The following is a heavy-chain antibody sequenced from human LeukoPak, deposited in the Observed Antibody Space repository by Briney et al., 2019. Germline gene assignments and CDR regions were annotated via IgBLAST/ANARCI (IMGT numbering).Heavy chain of an antibody. CDR3: ARHSRNCSGGYCYLYY. CDR2: IYSGGTT. V-gene: IGHV4-39*01. J-gene: IGHJ4*02. Sequence: SETLSLTCAVSGGSISSDSYYWGWIRQPPGKGLEWIGSIYSGGTTYYNPSLKSRVTISVDTSKNQFSLKLTSVTAADAAAYYCARHSRNCSGGYCYLYYWGQGTLDTVSS. D-gene: IGHD2-15*01. CDR1: GGSISSDSYY.